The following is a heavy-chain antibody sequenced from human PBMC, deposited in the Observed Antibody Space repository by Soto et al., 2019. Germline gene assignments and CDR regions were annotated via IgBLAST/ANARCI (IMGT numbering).Heavy chain of an antibody. CDR1: GYIFTDYY. CDR3: ARGGITIFGVVIIDQNWFDP. V-gene: IGHV1-69*13. CDR2: IIPIFGTA. Sequence: SVKVSCKASGYIFTDYYMHWVRQAPGQGLEWMGGIIPIFGTANYAQKFQGRVTITADESTSTAYMELSSLRSEDTAVYYCARGGITIFGVVIIDQNWFDPWGQGTLVTVSS. D-gene: IGHD3-3*01. J-gene: IGHJ5*02.